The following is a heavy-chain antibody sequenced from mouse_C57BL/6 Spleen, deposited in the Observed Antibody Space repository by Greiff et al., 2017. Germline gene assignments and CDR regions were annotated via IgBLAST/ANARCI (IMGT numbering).Heavy chain of an antibody. J-gene: IGHJ2*01. CDR1: GYSITSGYY. CDR3: ARGLRFDY. V-gene: IGHV3-6*01. Sequence: EVHLVESGPGLVKPSQSLSLTCSVTGYSITSGYYWNWIRQFPGNKLEWMGYISYDGSNNYNPSLKNRISITRDTSKNQFFLKLNSVTTEDTATYYCARGLRFDYWGQGTTLTVSS. CDR2: ISYDGSN. D-gene: IGHD1-1*01.